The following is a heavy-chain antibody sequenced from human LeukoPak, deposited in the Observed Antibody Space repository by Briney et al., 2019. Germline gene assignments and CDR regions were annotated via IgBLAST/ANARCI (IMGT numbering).Heavy chain of an antibody. CDR2: VSYDRITK. V-gene: IGHV3-30*18. J-gene: IGHJ3*02. CDR3: AKGGMARGVMYAFDI. CDR1: GFTFSNYG. Sequence: GGSLRLSCVASGFTFSNYGMHWVRQAPGKGLEWVAVVSYDRITKYYADSVKGRFSISRDNSKNTLSLEMNSLRPEDTAVYYCAKGGMARGVMYAFDIWGQGTMVTVSS. D-gene: IGHD3-10*01.